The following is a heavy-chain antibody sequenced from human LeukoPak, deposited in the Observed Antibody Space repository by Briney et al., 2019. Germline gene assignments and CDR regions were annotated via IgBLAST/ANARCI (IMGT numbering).Heavy chain of an antibody. CDR3: ARERDIVLMVRYDSSGLPEPYAFDI. CDR1: GGTFSSYS. V-gene: IGHV1-69*05. J-gene: IGHJ3*02. CDR2: IIPIFGTA. Sequence: SVKVSCKASGGTFSSYSISWVRQAPGQGLEWMGRIIPIFGTANYAQKFQGRVTITTDESTSTAYMELSSLRSEDTTVYYCARERDIVLMVRYDSSGLPEPYAFDIWGQGTMVTVSS. D-gene: IGHD2-8*01.